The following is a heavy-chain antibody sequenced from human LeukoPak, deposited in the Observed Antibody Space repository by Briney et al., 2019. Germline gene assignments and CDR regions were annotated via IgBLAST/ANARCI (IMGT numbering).Heavy chain of an antibody. CDR1: GFTFSSYE. CDR3: ARDIARDSSGYYYGDDAFDI. V-gene: IGHV3-21*01. CDR2: ISSSSSYI. Sequence: PGGSLRLSCAASGFTFSSYEMNWVRQAPGKGLEWVSSISSSSSYIYYADSVKGRFTISRDNAKNSLYLQMNSLRAEDTAVYYCARDIARDSSGYYYGDDAFDIWGQGTMVTVSS. D-gene: IGHD3-22*01. J-gene: IGHJ3*02.